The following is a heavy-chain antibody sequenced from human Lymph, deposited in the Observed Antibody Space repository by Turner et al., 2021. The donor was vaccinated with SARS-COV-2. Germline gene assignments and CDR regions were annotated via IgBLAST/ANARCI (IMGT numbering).Heavy chain of an antibody. CDR2: IYYRGST. CDR3: ARGFDY. CDR1: GGSLRSYY. V-gene: IGHV4-59*08. J-gene: IGHJ4*02. Sequence: QVQLQASGPGLVKPSETLSLTCTVSGGSLRSYYWRWIRPPAGKGLEWIWYIYYRGSTNNNPSLKSRVTKSVDTCKNQFSLRLSSVTAADTAVYYCARGFDYWGQGTLVTVSS.